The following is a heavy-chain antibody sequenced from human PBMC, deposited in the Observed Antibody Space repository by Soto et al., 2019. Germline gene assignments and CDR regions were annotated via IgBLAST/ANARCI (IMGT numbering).Heavy chain of an antibody. J-gene: IGHJ6*02. CDR2: IIPIFGTT. CDR1: GGTYSSYA. D-gene: IGHD1-1*01. CDR3: ARGTVTGSEYNYYYYGRDV. Sequence: SVKVSCKASGGTYSSYASDWVRQAPGQGLEWMGGIIPIFGTTNYAQKLQGRVKLTADESTRTAYMELSTLSSEDTAVYYCARGTVTGSEYNYYYYGRDVWGQGTTVTVSS. V-gene: IGHV1-69*13.